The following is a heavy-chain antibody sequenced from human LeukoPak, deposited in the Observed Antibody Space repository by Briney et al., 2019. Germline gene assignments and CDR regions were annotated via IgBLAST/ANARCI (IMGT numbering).Heavy chain of an antibody. D-gene: IGHD6-13*01. CDR3: AKTGYSSSWYRRDAFDI. J-gene: IGHJ3*02. CDR2: IYYSGST. Sequence: SETLSLTCTVSGYSISSGYYWGWIRQPPGKGLEWIGSIYYSGSTYYNPSLKSRVTISVDTSKNQFSLKLSSVTAADTAVYYCAKTGYSSSWYRRDAFDIWGQGTMVTVSS. CDR1: GYSISSGYY. V-gene: IGHV4-38-2*02.